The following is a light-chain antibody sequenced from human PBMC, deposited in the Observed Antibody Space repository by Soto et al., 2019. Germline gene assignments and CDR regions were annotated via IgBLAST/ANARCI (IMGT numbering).Light chain of an antibody. V-gene: IGKV3-20*01. CDR1: QSVSSSY. Sequence: EIDLTQTPLNLYRSPPYIATLSYMAIQSVSSSYLAWYQQKPGQAPRLLIYGASSRATGIQDRFSGSGSGTDFTLTISRLEPEDFAVYYFQQYGSALPWTFGEGTKVDIK. CDR3: QQYGSALPWT. CDR2: GAS. J-gene: IGKJ1*01.